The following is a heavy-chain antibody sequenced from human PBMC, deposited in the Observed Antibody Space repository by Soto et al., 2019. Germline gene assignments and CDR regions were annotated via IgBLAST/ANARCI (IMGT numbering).Heavy chain of an antibody. V-gene: IGHV3-7*03. CDR2: INQDGSDK. J-gene: IGHJ4*02. CDR1: GFTFGSHW. CDR3: ARDSVVVAATDHYFDY. Sequence: GGSLRLSCAASGFTFGSHWMTWVRQVPGKGLEWVANINQDGSDKYYVDSVKGRFTISRDNAKNSLYLQMNSLRAEDTAVYYCARDSVVVAATDHYFDYWGQGTLVTVSS. D-gene: IGHD2-15*01.